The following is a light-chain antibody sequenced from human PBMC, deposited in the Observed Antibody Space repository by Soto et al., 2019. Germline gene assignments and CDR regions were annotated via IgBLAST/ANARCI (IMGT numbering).Light chain of an antibody. V-gene: IGKV3-20*01. Sequence: ESVLTQSPRTLSLSPGERATLSCRASQSLTNNYFAWYQQKPGLTLRLLIDAASTRATGIPDRFGGSGSGKDFTLTISRLEPEDVAVYYCQQYEDVVTFGQGTKVDIK. CDR2: AAS. CDR3: QQYEDVVT. J-gene: IGKJ1*01. CDR1: QSLTNNY.